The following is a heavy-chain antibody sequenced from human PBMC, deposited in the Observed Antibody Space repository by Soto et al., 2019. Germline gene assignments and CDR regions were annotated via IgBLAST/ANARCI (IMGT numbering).Heavy chain of an antibody. Sequence: GGSLRLSCAASGFTFDDYAMHWVRQAPGKGLEWVSGISWNSGSIGYADSVKGRFTISRDNAKTSLYLQMNSLRAEDTALYYCAKDIGAYYYYYMDVWGKGTTVTVSS. CDR1: GFTFDDYA. CDR2: ISWNSGSI. V-gene: IGHV3-9*01. CDR3: AKDIGAYYYYYMDV. J-gene: IGHJ6*03.